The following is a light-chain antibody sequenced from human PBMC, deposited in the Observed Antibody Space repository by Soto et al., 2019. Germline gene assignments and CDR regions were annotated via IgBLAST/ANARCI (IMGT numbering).Light chain of an antibody. Sequence: DIQMTQSPSSLSASVGDRVTITCRASQDISNYLAWFQQKPGKAPQSLIFAASSLQVGVPSRLSGSGSGTDFTLTIHSLQPEDFATYYCQQYESYPLTFGQGTRLEIK. CDR3: QQYESYPLT. V-gene: IGKV1-16*01. CDR2: AAS. CDR1: QDISNY. J-gene: IGKJ5*01.